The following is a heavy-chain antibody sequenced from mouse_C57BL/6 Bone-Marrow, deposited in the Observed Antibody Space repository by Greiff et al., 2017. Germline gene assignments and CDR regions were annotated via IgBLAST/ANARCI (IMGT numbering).Heavy chain of an antibody. CDR1: GFTFTDYY. CDR2: IRNKANGYTT. V-gene: IGHV7-3*01. J-gene: IGHJ4*01. Sequence: EVHLVESGGGLVQPGGSLSLSCAASGFTFTDYYMSWVRQPPGKALEWLGFIRNKANGYTTEYSASVKGRFTISRDNSQSILYLQMNALRAEDSATYYCASFTGDAMDYWGQGTSVTVSS. CDR3: ASFTGDAMDY.